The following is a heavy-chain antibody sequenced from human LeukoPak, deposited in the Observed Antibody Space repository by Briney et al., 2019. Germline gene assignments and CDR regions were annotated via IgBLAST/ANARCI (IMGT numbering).Heavy chain of an antibody. V-gene: IGHV1-2*02. D-gene: IGHD3-10*01. CDR1: GYTFTGYY. CDR2: INPNSGGT. Sequence: ASVKVSCKASGYTFTGYYMHWVRQAPGQGLEWMGWINPNSGGTNYAQKFQGRVTMTRDTSISTAYMELSRLRSDDTAVYYCAREPLLWFGELLRYYYYYMDVWGKGTTVTVSS. CDR3: AREPLLWFGELLRYYYYYMDV. J-gene: IGHJ6*03.